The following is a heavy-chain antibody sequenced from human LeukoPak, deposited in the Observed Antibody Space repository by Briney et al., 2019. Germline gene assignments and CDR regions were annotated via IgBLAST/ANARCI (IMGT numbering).Heavy chain of an antibody. J-gene: IGHJ4*02. CDR1: GYTFTGYY. D-gene: IGHD5-18*01. CDR3: ARGGYSYGYNY. V-gene: IGHV1-8*02. CDR2: MNPNSGNT. Sequence: ASVKVSCKASGYTFTGYYMHWVRQATGQGLEWMGWMNPNSGNTGYAQKFQGRVTMTRNTSISTAYMELSSLRSEDTAVYYCARGGYSYGYNYWGQGTLVTVSS.